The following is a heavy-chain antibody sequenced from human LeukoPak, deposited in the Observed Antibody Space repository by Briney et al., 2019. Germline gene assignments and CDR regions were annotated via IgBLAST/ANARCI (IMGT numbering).Heavy chain of an antibody. CDR2: IYYTGIT. CDR1: GGSISSYY. D-gene: IGHD6-13*01. V-gene: IGHV4-59*01. Sequence: SESLSLTCTVSGGSISSYYWSRIRQPPGKGLELIGYIYYTGITNYNPSLKSRVTISVDTSKTQFSLKLSSVTSADTAVYYCARAWYAKFDYWGQGTLVAVSS. CDR3: ARAWYAKFDY. J-gene: IGHJ4*02.